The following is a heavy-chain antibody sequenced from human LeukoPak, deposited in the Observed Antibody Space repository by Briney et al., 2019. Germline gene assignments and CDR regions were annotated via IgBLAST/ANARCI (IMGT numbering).Heavy chain of an antibody. CDR3: ARVGDAYHGSVYYSDAFDI. CDR2: IGAYNGNT. CDR1: GYNFDSFG. V-gene: IGHV1-18*01. J-gene: IGHJ3*02. D-gene: IGHD3-22*01. Sequence: ASAKVSCKASGYNFDSFGITWVPQAPGQGLEWMGWIGAYNGNTNYAQSLQGRVTMTSDTATSTAYMELRSLKSDDPAVNYCARVGDAYHGSVYYSDAFDIWGQGTVVTVSS.